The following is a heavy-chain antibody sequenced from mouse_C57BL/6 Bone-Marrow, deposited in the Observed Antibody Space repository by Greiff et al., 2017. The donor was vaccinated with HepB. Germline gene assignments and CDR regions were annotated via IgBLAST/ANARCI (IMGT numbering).Heavy chain of an antibody. CDR2: IYPSDSET. CDR1: GYTFTSYW. CDR3: ARRTTSYYYAMDY. V-gene: IGHV1-61*01. J-gene: IGHJ4*01. Sequence: VQLQQPGAELVRPGSSVKLSCKASGYTFTSYWMDWVKQRPGQGLEWIGNIYPSDSETHYNQKFKDKATLTVDKSSSTAYMQLSSLTSEDSAVYYCARRTTSYYYAMDYWGQGTSVTVSS. D-gene: IGHD2-12*01.